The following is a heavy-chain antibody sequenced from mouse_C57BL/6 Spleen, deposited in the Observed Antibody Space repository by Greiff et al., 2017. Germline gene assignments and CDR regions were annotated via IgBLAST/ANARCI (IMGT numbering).Heavy chain of an antibody. CDR1: GYAFSSYW. Sequence: VQLQQSGAELVKPGASVKISCKASGYAFSSYWMNWVKQRPGKGLAWIGQIYPGDGDTNYNGKFKGKATLTADKSSSTAYMQLSSLTSEDSAVYFCARGDSNLAWFAYWGQGTLVTVSA. D-gene: IGHD2-5*01. V-gene: IGHV1-80*01. CDR2: IYPGDGDT. J-gene: IGHJ3*01. CDR3: ARGDSNLAWFAY.